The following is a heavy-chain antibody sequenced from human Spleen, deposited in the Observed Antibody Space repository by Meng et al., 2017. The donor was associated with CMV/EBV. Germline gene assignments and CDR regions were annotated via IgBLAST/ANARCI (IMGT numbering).Heavy chain of an antibody. V-gene: IGHV4-59*01. Sequence: ESLKISCTVSGGSIGSYYWSWIRQPPGKGLESIGYIHYSGSTNYNPSLMSRVTISVDTSKNQFSLKLSSVTAADTAVYYCARSPGYPREFGYWGQGTLVTVSS. D-gene: IGHD3-10*01. CDR1: GGSIGSYY. J-gene: IGHJ4*02. CDR3: ARSPGYPREFGY. CDR2: IHYSGST.